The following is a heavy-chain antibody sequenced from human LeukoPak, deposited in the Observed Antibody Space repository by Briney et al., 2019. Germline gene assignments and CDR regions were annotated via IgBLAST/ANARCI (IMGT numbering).Heavy chain of an antibody. CDR2: IKQDGSEK. CDR1: GFTFSSYW. CDR3: ARVGSPGGGIAVAGFDY. Sequence: PGGSLRLSCAASGFTFSSYWMSWVRQAPGKGLEWVANIKQDGSEKYYVDSVKGRFTISRDNAKNSLYLQMNSLRAEDTAVYYCARVGSPGGGIAVAGFDYWGQGTLVTVSS. D-gene: IGHD6-19*01. J-gene: IGHJ4*02. V-gene: IGHV3-7*01.